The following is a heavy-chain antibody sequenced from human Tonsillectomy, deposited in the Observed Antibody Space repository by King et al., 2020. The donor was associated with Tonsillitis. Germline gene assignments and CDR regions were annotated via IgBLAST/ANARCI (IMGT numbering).Heavy chain of an antibody. D-gene: IGHD6-19*01. J-gene: IGHJ5*02. CDR1: GYTFTSYD. CDR2: MNPNSGNT. CDR3: ARGKRYSSGWFDP. V-gene: IGHV1-8*01. Sequence: VQLVESGAEVKKPGAPVKVSCKASGYTFTSYDINWVRQATGQGLEWMGWMNPNSGNTGYAQKFQGRVTMTRNTSISTAYMELSRLRYEDTAMYYCARGKRYSSGWFDPWGQGTLVTVSS.